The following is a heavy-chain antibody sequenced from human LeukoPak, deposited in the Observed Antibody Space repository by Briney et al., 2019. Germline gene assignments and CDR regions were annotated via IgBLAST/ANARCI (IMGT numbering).Heavy chain of an antibody. CDR1: GYTFTSYD. V-gene: IGHV1-8*01. Sequence: ASVKVSCKASGYTFTSYDINWVRQATGQGLEWMGWMNPNSGNTGYAQKFQGRVTITADESTSTAYMELSSLRSEDTAVYYCARDDSGIAARPDPSAARWGQGTLVTVSS. CDR3: ARDDSGIAARPDPSAAR. CDR2: MNPNSGNT. J-gene: IGHJ4*02. D-gene: IGHD6-6*01.